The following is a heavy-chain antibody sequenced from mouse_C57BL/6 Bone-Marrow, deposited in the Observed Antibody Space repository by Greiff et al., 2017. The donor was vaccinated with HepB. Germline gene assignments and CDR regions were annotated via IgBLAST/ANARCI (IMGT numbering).Heavy chain of an antibody. V-gene: IGHV8-8*01. CDR2: IWWDDDK. CDR3: ARKELLSPMDY. D-gene: IGHD2-1*01. Sequence: QVTLKECGPGILQPSQSLSLTCSFSGFSLSTFGMGVGWIRQPSGKGLEWLAHIWWDDDKYYNPALKSRLTISKDTSKTQVFLKIANVDTADTATYYCARKELLSPMDYWGQGTSVTVSS. CDR1: GFSLSTFGMG. J-gene: IGHJ4*01.